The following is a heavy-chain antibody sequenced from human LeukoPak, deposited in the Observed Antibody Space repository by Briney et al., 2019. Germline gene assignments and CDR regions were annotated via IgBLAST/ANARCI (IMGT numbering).Heavy chain of an antibody. V-gene: IGHV3-30*02. CDR1: GFTFSSYW. Sequence: GGSLRLSCAASGFTFSSYWMSWVRQAPGKGLEWVAFIRYDGSNKYYADSVKGRFTISRDNSKNTLYLQMNSLRAEDTAVYYCAKDVGIAAARVFDPWGQGTLVTVSS. CDR3: AKDVGIAAARVFDP. D-gene: IGHD6-13*01. J-gene: IGHJ5*02. CDR2: IRYDGSNK.